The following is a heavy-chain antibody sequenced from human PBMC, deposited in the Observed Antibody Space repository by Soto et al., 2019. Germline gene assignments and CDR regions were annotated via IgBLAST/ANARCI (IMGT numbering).Heavy chain of an antibody. CDR3: ARVSGYGSGIYVSHYLNY. D-gene: IGHD3-10*01. CDR1: GFTFVVYW. J-gene: IGHJ4*01. Sequence: EVQMVESGGGLVQPGGSFRLPCAASGFTFVVYWMSWVRQATGKGLEWLGTIMWDASEKKYVYSVNGRFTISRDKSKHSLDLQMDSLRAEDTAVYYCARVSGYGSGIYVSHYLNYCGHGTLATVAS. V-gene: IGHV3-7*01. CDR2: IMWDASEK.